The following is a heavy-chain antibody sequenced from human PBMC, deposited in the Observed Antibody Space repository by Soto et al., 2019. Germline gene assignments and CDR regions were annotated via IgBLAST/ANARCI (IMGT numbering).Heavy chain of an antibody. CDR3: ARDQGTVGAATTMVY. CDR2: INGDGTTT. V-gene: IGHV3-74*01. J-gene: IGHJ4*02. CDR1: GFTFSNSW. Sequence: EVQLVESGGGLVQPGGSLRLSCAASGFTFSNSWMHWVRQTPGKGLVWVSRINGDGTTTNYADSVKGRFAISRDNAQNTLYRQRNSLGAEDTAVYYCARDQGTVGAATTMVYWRQGSLVTVSS. D-gene: IGHD4-17*01.